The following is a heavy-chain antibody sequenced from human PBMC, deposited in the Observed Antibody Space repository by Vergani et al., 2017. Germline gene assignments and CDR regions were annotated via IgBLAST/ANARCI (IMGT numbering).Heavy chain of an antibody. Sequence: EVQLVETGGGLIQPGGSLRLSCAASGFTVSSNYMSWVRQAPGKGLEWVSVIYSGGSTYYADSVKGRFTISRDNSKNTLYLQMNSLRAEDTAVYYCATQAVAGSYYFDYWGQGTLVTVSS. J-gene: IGHJ4*02. CDR2: IYSGGST. D-gene: IGHD6-19*01. CDR1: GFTVSSNY. CDR3: ATQAVAGSYYFDY. V-gene: IGHV3-53*02.